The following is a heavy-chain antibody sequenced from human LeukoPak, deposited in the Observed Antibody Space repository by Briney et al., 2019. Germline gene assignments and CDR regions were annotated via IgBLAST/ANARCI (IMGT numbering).Heavy chain of an antibody. D-gene: IGHD2-15*01. V-gene: IGHV3-43D*04. CDR3: ANSFGIAAPFGYFDY. J-gene: IGHJ4*02. CDR2: ISWDGGST. CDR1: GFTFDEYA. Sequence: GGSLRLSCAASGFTFDEYAMNWVRQAPGKGLEWVSLISWDGGSTYYADSVKGRFTISRDNSKNSLYLQMNSLRAEDTAVYYCANSFGIAAPFGYFDYWGQGTLVTVSS.